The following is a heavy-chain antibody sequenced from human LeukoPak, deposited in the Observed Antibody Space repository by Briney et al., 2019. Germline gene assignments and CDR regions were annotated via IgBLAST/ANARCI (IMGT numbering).Heavy chain of an antibody. CDR1: GFTFSSYA. CDR2: ISYDGRNK. J-gene: IGHJ4*02. V-gene: IGHV3-30*04. Sequence: PGGSLRLSCAAAGFTFSSYAMHWVRQAPGKGLEWVAVISYDGRNKYYADSVKGRFTISRDNSKNTLYLQMNSLRAEDTAVYYCARDPTYYYDSSGYYPFDYWGQGTLVTVSS. D-gene: IGHD3-22*01. CDR3: ARDPTYYYDSSGYYPFDY.